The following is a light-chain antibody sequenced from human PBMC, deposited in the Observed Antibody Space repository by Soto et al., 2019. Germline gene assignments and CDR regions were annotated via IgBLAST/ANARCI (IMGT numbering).Light chain of an antibody. CDR2: SNN. J-gene: IGLJ1*01. V-gene: IGLV1-47*02. CDR1: SSNIGSNY. Sequence: HSLLTQPTSASGTRGQRVTISCSGSSSNIGSNYVYWYQQLPGTAPKLLIYSNNQRTSGVPDRFSGSKSGTSASLAISGLRSEDEADYYCAAWDDSLSGYVFGTGTKVTVL. CDR3: AAWDDSLSGYV.